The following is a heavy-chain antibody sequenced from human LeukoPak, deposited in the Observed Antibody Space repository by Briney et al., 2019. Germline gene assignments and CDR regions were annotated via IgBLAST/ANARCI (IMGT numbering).Heavy chain of an antibody. CDR3: ARARPYYGSVQMDV. J-gene: IGHJ6*02. V-gene: IGHV4-59*11. CDR1: GGSISSHY. Sequence: PSETLSLTCTVSGGSISSHYWSWIRQPPGKGLEWIGYIYYSGRTNYNPSLKSRVTISVDTSKNQFSLKVDSLTAADTAVYYCARARPYYGSVQMDVWGQGTTVTLSS. CDR2: IYYSGRT. D-gene: IGHD3-10*01.